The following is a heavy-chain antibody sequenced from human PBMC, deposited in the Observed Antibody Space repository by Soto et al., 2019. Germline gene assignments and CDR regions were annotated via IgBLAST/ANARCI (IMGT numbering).Heavy chain of an antibody. CDR2: VYYNENT. J-gene: IGHJ5*02. CDR3: ARRERYYGSPGWFDP. D-gene: IGHD3-10*01. CDR1: GGSISSFTYY. Sequence: SETLSLTCSVSGGSISSFTYYWGWIRQPPGKGLEWIGTVYYNENTYYNPSLKSRVTITVDTAKNQFSLNLRSVTAADTAMYFCARRERYYGSPGWFDPWGTGTLVTVSS. V-gene: IGHV4-39*01.